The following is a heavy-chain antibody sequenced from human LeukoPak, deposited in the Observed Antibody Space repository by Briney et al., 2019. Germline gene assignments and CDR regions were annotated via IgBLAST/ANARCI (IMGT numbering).Heavy chain of an antibody. Sequence: GGSLRLSCAASGFIVSSNYMSWVRQAPGKGLEWVSVIYSGGSTHYADSVKGRFTISRDNAKNSLYLQMNSLRAEDTAVYYCARRATTERGHSYGLDYWGQGTLVTVSS. CDR1: GFIVSSNY. CDR3: ARRATTERGHSYGLDY. J-gene: IGHJ4*02. CDR2: IYSGGST. D-gene: IGHD5-18*01. V-gene: IGHV3-66*01.